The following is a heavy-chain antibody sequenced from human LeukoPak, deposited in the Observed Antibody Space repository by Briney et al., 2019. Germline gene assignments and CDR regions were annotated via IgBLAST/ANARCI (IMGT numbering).Heavy chain of an antibody. D-gene: IGHD2-2*02. V-gene: IGHV1-2*02. J-gene: IGHJ5*02. CDR2: INPNSGGT. CDR1: GYTFTGYY. CDR3: ARDTRSYQLLYRSLFDP. Sequence: GASVKVSCKASGYTFTGYYMHWVRQAPGQGLEWMGWINPNSGGTNYAQKFQGRVTMTRDTSISTAYMELSRLRSDDTAVYYCARDTRSYQLLYRSLFDPWGQGTLVTVSS.